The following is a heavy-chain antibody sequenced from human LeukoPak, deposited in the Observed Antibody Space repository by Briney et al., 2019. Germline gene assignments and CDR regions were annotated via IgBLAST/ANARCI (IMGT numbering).Heavy chain of an antibody. CDR1: GYTFTSYG. D-gene: IGHD6-13*01. J-gene: IGHJ4*02. CDR3: ARLGIITAAGSNDY. V-gene: IGHV1-18*01. CDR2: ISAYNGNT. Sequence: ASVKVSCKASGYTFTSYGISWVRQAPGRGLEWMGWISAYNGNTNYAQKLQGRVTMTTDTSTSTAYMELRSLRSDDTAVYYCARLGIITAAGSNDYWGQGTLVTVSS.